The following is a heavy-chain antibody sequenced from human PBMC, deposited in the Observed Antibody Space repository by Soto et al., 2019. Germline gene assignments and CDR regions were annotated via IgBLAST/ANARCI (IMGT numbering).Heavy chain of an antibody. CDR2: IYYSGST. J-gene: IGHJ3*02. V-gene: IGHV4-59*01. Sequence: SETLSLTCTVSGGSISSYYWSWIRQPPGKGLEWIGYIYYSGSTNYNPSLKSRVTISVDTSKNQFSLKLSSVTAADTAVYYCARDRTLDALDIWGQGTMVTVSS. CDR3: ARDRTLDALDI. CDR1: GGSISSYY.